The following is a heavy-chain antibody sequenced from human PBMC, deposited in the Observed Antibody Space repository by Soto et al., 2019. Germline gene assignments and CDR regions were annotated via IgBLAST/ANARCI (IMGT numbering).Heavy chain of an antibody. Sequence: QVQLVQSGAEVKKPGSSVKVSCKASGGTFSSYAISWVRQAPGQGLEWMEGIIPIFGTANYAQKFQGRVTITADESTSTAYMELSSLRSEDTAVYYCARALDYQLLSWFDPWGQGTLVTVSS. D-gene: IGHD2-2*01. V-gene: IGHV1-69*01. CDR2: IIPIFGTA. CDR3: ARALDYQLLSWFDP. J-gene: IGHJ5*02. CDR1: GGTFSSYA.